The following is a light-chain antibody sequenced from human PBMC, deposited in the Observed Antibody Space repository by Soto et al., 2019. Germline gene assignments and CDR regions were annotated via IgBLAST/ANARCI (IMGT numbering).Light chain of an antibody. CDR3: QQYNTWPYA. J-gene: IGKJ2*01. V-gene: IGKV3-15*01. CDR2: GSP. CDR1: QSVSSN. Sequence: EIVMTQSPATLSVSPGERATLSCRASQSVSSNLAWYHQKPSQAPTLLIYGSPTRATGIPARFSGSGSGTEFTLTISSLKSEDFAVYYCQQYNTWPYAFGQGTKLEIK.